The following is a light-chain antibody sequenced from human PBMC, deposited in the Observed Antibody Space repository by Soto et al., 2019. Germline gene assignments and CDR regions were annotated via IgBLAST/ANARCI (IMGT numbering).Light chain of an antibody. Sequence: DIQMTQSPSTLSASIGDRVTITCRASQRIGGWLAWYQQNAGRAPKLLIYDASRLQSGVPSRFSGSGSVTEFTLTISSLQPDDFATYYCQEYDSYRYTFGQGTKLEIK. J-gene: IGKJ2*01. CDR3: QEYDSYRYT. V-gene: IGKV1-5*01. CDR1: QRIGGW. CDR2: DAS.